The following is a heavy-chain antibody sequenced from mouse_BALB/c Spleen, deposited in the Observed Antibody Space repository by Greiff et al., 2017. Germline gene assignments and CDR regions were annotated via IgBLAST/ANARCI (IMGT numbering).Heavy chain of an antibody. CDR2: INPYNDGT. D-gene: IGHD1-1*01. V-gene: IGHV1-14*01. CDR3: ATRGTTVVVPFDY. Sequence: EVQLQESGPELVKPGASVKMSCKASGYTFTSYVMHWVKQKPGQGLEWIGYINPYNDGTKYNEKFKGKATLTSDKSSSTAYMELSSLTSEDSAVYYCATRGTTVVVPFDYWGQGTTLTVSS. J-gene: IGHJ2*01. CDR1: GYTFTSYV.